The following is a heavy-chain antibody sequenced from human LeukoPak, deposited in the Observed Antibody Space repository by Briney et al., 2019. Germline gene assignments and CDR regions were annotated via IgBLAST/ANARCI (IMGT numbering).Heavy chain of an antibody. CDR2: ISSSSSYI. CDR3: AAGLSSPNWFDP. CDR1: GFTFSSYS. Sequence: GGSLRLSCAASGFTFSSYSMNWVRQAPGKGLEWVSSISSSSSYIYYADSVKGRFTISRDNAKNSLYLQMDSLRAEDTAVYYCAAGLSSPNWFDPWGQGTLVTVSS. V-gene: IGHV3-21*01. J-gene: IGHJ5*02. D-gene: IGHD6-6*01.